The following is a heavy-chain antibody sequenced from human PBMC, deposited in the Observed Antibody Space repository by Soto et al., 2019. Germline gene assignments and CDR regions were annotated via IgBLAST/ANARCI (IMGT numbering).Heavy chain of an antibody. V-gene: IGHV3-73*01. CDR2: IRSKANSYAT. Sequence: EVQLVESGGGLVQPGGSLKLSCAASEFTFSGSAMHWVRQASGKGLEWVGRIRSKANSYATAYAASVKGRFTISRDDSENTAYLQMNSLKTEDTGVYYFTILYYDFWSGPLANDAFDIWGQGTMVTVSS. CDR1: EFTFSGSA. J-gene: IGHJ3*02. D-gene: IGHD3-3*01. CDR3: TILYYDFWSGPLANDAFDI.